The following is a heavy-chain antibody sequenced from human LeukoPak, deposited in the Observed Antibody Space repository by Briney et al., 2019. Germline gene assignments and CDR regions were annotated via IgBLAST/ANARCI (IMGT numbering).Heavy chain of an antibody. V-gene: IGHV1-8*01. CDR3: ARGGHHCSSTSCYVDWFDP. D-gene: IGHD2-2*01. J-gene: IGHJ5*02. CDR1: GYTFTSHD. CDR2: MNPNSGNT. Sequence: ASVKVSCKASGYTFTSHDINWVRQATGQGLEWMGWMNPNSGNTGYAQKFQGRVTMTRNTSISTAYMELSSLRSEDTAVYYCARGGHHCSSTSCYVDWFDPWGQGTLVTVSS.